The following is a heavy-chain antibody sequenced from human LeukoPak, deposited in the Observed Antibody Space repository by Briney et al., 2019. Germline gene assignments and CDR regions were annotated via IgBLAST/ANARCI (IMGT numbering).Heavy chain of an antibody. CDR1: GDSISGYY. CDR3: ARHRFGHLFDY. J-gene: IGHJ4*02. CDR2: VYHTGHT. D-gene: IGHD3-16*01. Sequence: PSETLSLTCTVSGDSISGYYWSWIRQPPGKGLEWIGYVYHTGHTHYSPSLKSRVTVSLDMSRNQVSLILSSVTAADTAVYYCARHRFGHLFDYWGQGTLVFVSS. V-gene: IGHV4-59*01.